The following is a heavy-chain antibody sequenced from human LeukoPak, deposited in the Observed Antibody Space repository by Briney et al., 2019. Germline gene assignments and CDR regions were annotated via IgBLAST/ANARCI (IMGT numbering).Heavy chain of an antibody. Sequence: GRSLRLSCAASGFTFSSYGMHWVRQAPGKGLEWVAVISYDGSNKYYADSVKGRFTISRDNSKNTLYLQMNSLRAEDTAVYYCASTQWVSRGDAFDIWGQGTMVTVSS. J-gene: IGHJ3*02. V-gene: IGHV3-30*03. CDR1: GFTFSSYG. D-gene: IGHD1-26*01. CDR2: ISYDGSNK. CDR3: ASTQWVSRGDAFDI.